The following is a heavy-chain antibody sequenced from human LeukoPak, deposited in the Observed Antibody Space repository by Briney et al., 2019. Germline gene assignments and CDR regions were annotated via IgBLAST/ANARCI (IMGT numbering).Heavy chain of an antibody. CDR2: IWYDGSKD. CDR1: GFTFNNYG. D-gene: IGHD1-26*01. Sequence: SGRSLRHSQAASGFTFNNYGMHWVGQAPGKGLEWGAVIWYDGSKDYYADSVKGRFTVSRDNSKHTLFLQMNSLRAEDTAMYHCAKDHPHSATTGVQTGVFDIWGQGTMVTVSS. V-gene: IGHV3-33*06. J-gene: IGHJ3*02. CDR3: AKDHPHSATTGVQTGVFDI.